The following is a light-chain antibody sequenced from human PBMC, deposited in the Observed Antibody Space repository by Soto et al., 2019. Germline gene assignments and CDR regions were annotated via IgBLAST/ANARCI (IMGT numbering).Light chain of an antibody. V-gene: IGKV3-20*01. CDR1: QSVSNNY. J-gene: IGKJ1*01. CDR3: QQYSSWPPWT. CDR2: GAS. Sequence: EIVLTQSPGALSLSPGERATLSCRASQSVSNNYLAWYQQKPGQAPRLLIYGASNRATGIPGRFSGSGSGTDFTLTISRLEPEDFAVYYCQQYSSWPPWTFGQGTKVDIK.